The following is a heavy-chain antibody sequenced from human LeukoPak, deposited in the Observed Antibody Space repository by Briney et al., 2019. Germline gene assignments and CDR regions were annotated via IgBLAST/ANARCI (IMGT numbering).Heavy chain of an antibody. J-gene: IGHJ4*02. CDR2: ISLSGLT. V-gene: IGHV4-4*02. CDR1: GGSISNTNW. Sequence: SETLSLTCGVSGGSISNTNWWSWVRQPPGQGLEWIGEISLSGLTNYNPSLKSRVTISVDTSKNQFSLRLTSVTAADTAVYYCARDPGRRGSGLDWGQGTLVTVSS. D-gene: IGHD6-25*01. CDR3: ARDPGRRGSGLD.